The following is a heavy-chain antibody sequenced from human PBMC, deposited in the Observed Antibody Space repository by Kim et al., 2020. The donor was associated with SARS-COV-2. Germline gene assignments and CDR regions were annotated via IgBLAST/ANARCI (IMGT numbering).Heavy chain of an antibody. CDR3: ARRGCIRSSSYSCSSYALDV. V-gene: IGHV3-9*01. Sequence: GGSLRLSCAASGFNFDDYAMHWVRQVPGKGLEWVSGIRWDSGLIAYADSVKGRFIVSRDNAKNSLYLQMNSLRAEDTALYYCARRGCIRSSSYSCSSYALDVWGQGTTVTVSS. CDR1: GFNFDDYA. J-gene: IGHJ6*02. CDR2: IRWDSGLI. D-gene: IGHD2-15*01.